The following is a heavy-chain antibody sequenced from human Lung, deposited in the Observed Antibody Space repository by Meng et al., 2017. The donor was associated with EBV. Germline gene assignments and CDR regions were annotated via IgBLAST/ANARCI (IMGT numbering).Heavy chain of an antibody. V-gene: IGHV4-34*01. CDR2: INYSGIT. D-gene: IGHD6-13*01. J-gene: IGHJ4*02. CDR1: GGSFSGYY. CDR3: ARGGWSSSWGN. Sequence: QVQLQQWGAGLLKPSETRSLTCAVYGGSFSGYYWSWIRQPPGKGLEWIGQINYSGITNYNPSLKSRVTISVDTSKNQFSLKLSSVTAADTAVYYCARGGWSSSWGNWGQGTLVTVSS.